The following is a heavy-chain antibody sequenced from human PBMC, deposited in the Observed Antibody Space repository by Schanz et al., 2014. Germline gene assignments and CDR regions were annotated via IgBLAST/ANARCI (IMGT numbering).Heavy chain of an antibody. CDR3: ASDFWSGYSHYYYGLDV. Sequence: QVKLVQSGAEVKKPGASVKVSCKASGYTFTDYHIHWVRQAPGQGLEWMGWIDPNSGGTFYKEKFQGRVTMSRDTSISTAYMELSRLKSDDSAVYYCASDFWSGYSHYYYGLDVWGQGTTVTVSS. CDR2: IDPNSGGT. D-gene: IGHD3-3*01. J-gene: IGHJ6*02. CDR1: GYTFTDYH. V-gene: IGHV1-2*02.